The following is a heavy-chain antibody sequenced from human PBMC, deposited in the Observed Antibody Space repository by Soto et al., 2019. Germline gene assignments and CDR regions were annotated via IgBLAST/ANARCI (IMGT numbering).Heavy chain of an antibody. J-gene: IGHJ6*02. D-gene: IGHD2-21*02. V-gene: IGHV3-20*04. CDR2: INWSGGST. Sequence: GGSLRLSCAASGFTFDDYGMSWVRQAPGKGLEWVSTINWSGGSTGYADSVKGRFTISRDNAKNSLYLQINSLRAEDTAVYYRARDPNVVVTATHYYYYYGMDVWGQVTTVTVSS. CDR3: ARDPNVVVTATHYYYYYGMDV. CDR1: GFTFDDYG.